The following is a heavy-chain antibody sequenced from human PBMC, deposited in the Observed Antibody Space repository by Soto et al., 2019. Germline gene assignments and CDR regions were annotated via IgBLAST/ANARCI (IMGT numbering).Heavy chain of an antibody. V-gene: IGHV2-5*02. Sequence: QITLKESGPTLVKPTQTLTLTCTFSGFSLTTSGVVVGWIGQPPGKALEWLALIYWDDDQRNNPSLKSRLTITKDNSKHQVVHTMTNMDPVATATYYCVRDSLAWYGMDVWGQGTTVTVSS. CDR2: IYWDDDQ. D-gene: IGHD2-15*01. J-gene: IGHJ6*02. CDR1: GFSLTTSGVV. CDR3: VRDSLAWYGMDV.